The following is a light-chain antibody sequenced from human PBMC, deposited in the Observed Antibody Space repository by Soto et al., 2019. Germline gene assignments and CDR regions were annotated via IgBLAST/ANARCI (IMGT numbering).Light chain of an antibody. Sequence: QSALTQPRSVSGSPGQSVSISCTGARSDVGGYDYVSWYQQHPDKAPKVIIYDVIKRPSGVPDRFSGSKSGNTASLTISGLQSDDEADYYCCSYAGSYSYVFGPGT. J-gene: IGLJ1*01. V-gene: IGLV2-11*01. CDR1: RSDVGGYDY. CDR3: CSYAGSYSYV. CDR2: DVI.